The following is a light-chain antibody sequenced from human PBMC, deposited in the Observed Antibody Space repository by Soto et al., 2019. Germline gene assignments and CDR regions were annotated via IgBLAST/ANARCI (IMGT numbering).Light chain of an antibody. Sequence: EIVLTQSPATLSLSPGERATLSCRASQSVSSSYLAWYQQKPGQAPRLLIYDASNRATGIPDRFSGSGSGTDFTLTISRLEPEDSAVYYCHQYSYSPPWTFGQGTKVEI. J-gene: IGKJ1*01. V-gene: IGKV3-20*01. CDR3: HQYSYSPPWT. CDR2: DAS. CDR1: QSVSSSY.